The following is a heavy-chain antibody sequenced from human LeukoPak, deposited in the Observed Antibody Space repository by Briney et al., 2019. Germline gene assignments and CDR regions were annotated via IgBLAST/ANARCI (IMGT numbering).Heavy chain of an antibody. J-gene: IGHJ4*02. V-gene: IGHV3-23*01. CDR3: AKDSRGTTTTIYYFDC. CDR1: GFTFSTYA. D-gene: IGHD4-17*01. Sequence: GGSLRLSCAASGFTFSTYAMTWVRQAPGKGLEWVSGISGGGSYTYYADSVKGRFTISRDNSKNTLSLQMNSLRAEDTAVYYCAKDSRGTTTTIYYFDCWGQGTLVTISS. CDR2: ISGGGSYT.